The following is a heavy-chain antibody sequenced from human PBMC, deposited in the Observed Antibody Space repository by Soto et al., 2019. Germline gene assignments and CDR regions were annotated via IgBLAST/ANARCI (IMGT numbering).Heavy chain of an antibody. CDR3: ARTPPRAVAGYYYYMDV. CDR2: ISSSSSTI. V-gene: IGHV3-48*01. Sequence: GGSLRLSCAASGFTFSSYSMNWVRQAPGKGLEWVSYISSSSSTIYYADSVKGRFTISRDNAKNSLYLQMNSLRAEDTAVYYCARTPPRAVAGYYYYMDVWGKGTTVTVSS. D-gene: IGHD6-19*01. CDR1: GFTFSSYS. J-gene: IGHJ6*03.